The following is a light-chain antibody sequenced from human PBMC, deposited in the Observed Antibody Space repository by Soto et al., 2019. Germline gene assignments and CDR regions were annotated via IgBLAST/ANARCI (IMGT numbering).Light chain of an antibody. CDR3: QQYGSSPTWT. J-gene: IGKJ1*01. V-gene: IGKV3-20*01. Sequence: ESVLTQSPGTLSLSPGERATLSCRASQSVSSNYLAWYQQQPGQALRLIIYGASTRATGIPDRFSGSGSGTDFTLTISRLETEDSAVYYCQQYGSSPTWTFGQGTKVDI. CDR1: QSVSSNY. CDR2: GAS.